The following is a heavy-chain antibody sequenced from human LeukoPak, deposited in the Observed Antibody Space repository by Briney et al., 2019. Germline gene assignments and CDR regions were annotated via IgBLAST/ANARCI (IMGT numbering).Heavy chain of an antibody. J-gene: IGHJ4*02. CDR2: IIPILGIA. Sequence: ASVKVSCKASGGTFSSYAISWVRQAPGQGLEWMGRIIPILGIANYAQKFQGRVTITADKSTSTASMELSSLRSEDTGVYYCARSHRRGNDYWGQGTLVTVSS. CDR3: ARSHRRGNDY. V-gene: IGHV1-69*04. CDR1: GGTFSSYA.